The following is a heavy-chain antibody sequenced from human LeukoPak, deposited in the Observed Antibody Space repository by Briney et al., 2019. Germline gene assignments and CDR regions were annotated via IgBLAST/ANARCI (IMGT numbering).Heavy chain of an antibody. CDR3: ARTAANDY. J-gene: IGHJ4*02. V-gene: IGHV3-23*01. Sequence: GGSLRLSCAASGFTFSSYAMTWVRQAPGKGLEWVSVTSESGDNTYYGDSVKGRFTVSRDNSKNTLYLQMNSLRAEDTAIYYCARTAANDYWGQGTLVTVSS. CDR1: GFTFSSYA. D-gene: IGHD6-13*01. CDR2: TSESGDNT.